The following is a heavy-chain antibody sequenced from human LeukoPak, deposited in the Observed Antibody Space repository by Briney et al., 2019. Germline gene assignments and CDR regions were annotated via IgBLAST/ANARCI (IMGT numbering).Heavy chain of an antibody. V-gene: IGHV3-74*03. Sequence: PGGSLRLSCAVSGFAFSSYWMHWVRHVPGKGLVWLSRINGDGSYTKYADSVKGRVTISRDNAQNTLFLEMNSVSAEDTGVDFCSRDKSEYDSSGRGDYWGQGTLVTVSS. CDR3: SRDKSEYDSSGRGDY. J-gene: IGHJ4*02. CDR1: GFAFSSYW. CDR2: INGDGSYT. D-gene: IGHD3-22*01.